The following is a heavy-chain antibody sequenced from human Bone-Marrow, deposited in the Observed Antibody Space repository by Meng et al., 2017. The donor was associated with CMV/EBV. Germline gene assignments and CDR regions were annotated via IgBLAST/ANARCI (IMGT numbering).Heavy chain of an antibody. V-gene: IGHV3-30-3*01. J-gene: IGHJ4*02. Sequence: GGSLRLSCAASGFTFSSYAMHWVRQAPGKGLEWVAVISYDGSNKYYADSVKGRFTISRDNSKNTLYLQMNSLRAEDTAVYYCARAKSYGGGFIFDYWGQGTLVT. D-gene: IGHD4-23*01. CDR1: GFTFSSYA. CDR3: ARAKSYGGGFIFDY. CDR2: ISYDGSNK.